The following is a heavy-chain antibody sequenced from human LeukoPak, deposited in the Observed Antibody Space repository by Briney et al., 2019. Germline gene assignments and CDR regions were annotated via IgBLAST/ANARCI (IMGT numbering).Heavy chain of an antibody. CDR1: GYSFTSYW. CDR2: IDPSDSYT. CDR3: ARVGYCSSTSCYRFGFDY. V-gene: IGHV5-10-1*01. Sequence: GESLKISCKGFGYSFTSYWISWVRQMPGKGLEWVGRIDPSDSYTSYSPSFQGHVTISVDKSIITAYLQWSSLKASDTAMYYCARVGYCSSTSCYRFGFDYWGQGTLVTVSS. D-gene: IGHD2-2*01. J-gene: IGHJ4*02.